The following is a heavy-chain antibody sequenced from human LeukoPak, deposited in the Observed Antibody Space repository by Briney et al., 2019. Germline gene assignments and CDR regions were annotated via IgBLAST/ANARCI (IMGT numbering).Heavy chain of an antibody. Sequence: GGSLRLSCAASGFTFSSYGMSWVRQAPGKGLEWVPAISGSGGSTYYADSVKGRFTISRDNSKNTLYLQMNSLRAEDTAVYYCAKDSDYDIMTGEMANWGQGTLVTVSS. CDR2: ISGSGGST. J-gene: IGHJ4*02. V-gene: IGHV3-23*01. CDR1: GFTFSSYG. D-gene: IGHD3-9*01. CDR3: AKDSDYDIMTGEMAN.